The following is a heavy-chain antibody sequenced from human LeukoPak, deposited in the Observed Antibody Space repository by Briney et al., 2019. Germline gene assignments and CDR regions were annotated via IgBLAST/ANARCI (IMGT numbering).Heavy chain of an antibody. CDR1: GGSISSGSYY. J-gene: IGHJ6*03. V-gene: IGHV4-61*02. Sequence: SETLSLTCTVSGGSISSGSYYWSWIRQPAGKGLDWIGRIYTTGSTNYNPSLKSRVTMSVDTSKNQFSLKLSSVTAADTAVYYCARDAHITMVRGVIPWSMDVWGKGTTVTISS. D-gene: IGHD3-10*01. CDR3: ARDAHITMVRGVIPWSMDV. CDR2: IYTTGST.